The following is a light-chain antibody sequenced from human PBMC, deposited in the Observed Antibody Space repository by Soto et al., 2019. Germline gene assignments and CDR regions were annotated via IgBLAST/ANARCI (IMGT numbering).Light chain of an antibody. Sequence: EIVMTQSPATLSVSPGESATLSCRASQSVSSNLSWYQQKPGQAPRLLIYDASTRAPGIPDRFSGSGSGTDFTLTISRLEPEDFAVYHCQQYGTSRPTFGQGTKVDI. CDR2: DAS. V-gene: IGKV3-20*01. J-gene: IGKJ1*01. CDR1: QSVSSN. CDR3: QQYGTSRPT.